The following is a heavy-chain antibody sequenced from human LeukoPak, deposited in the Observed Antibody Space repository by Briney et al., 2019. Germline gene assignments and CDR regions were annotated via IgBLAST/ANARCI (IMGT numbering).Heavy chain of an antibody. CDR3: AKEIADGDYGRYYFDY. Sequence: GGPLRLSCAASGFTFSSYAMSWVRQAPGKGLEWVSAISGSGGSTYYADSVKGRFTISRDNSKNTLYLQMNSLRAEDTAVYYCAKEIADGDYGRYYFDYWGQGTLVTVSS. CDR1: GFTFSSYA. D-gene: IGHD4-17*01. J-gene: IGHJ4*02. V-gene: IGHV3-23*01. CDR2: ISGSGGST.